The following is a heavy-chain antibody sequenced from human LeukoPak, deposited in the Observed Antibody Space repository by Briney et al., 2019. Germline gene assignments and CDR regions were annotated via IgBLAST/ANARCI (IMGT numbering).Heavy chain of an antibody. CDR1: GYTFTGYY. D-gene: IGHD3-3*01. J-gene: IGHJ6*02. CDR3: ARDFGYDFWKIYYGMDV. Sequence: ASVKVSCKASGYTFTGYYMHWVRQAPGQGLEWMGWINPNSGGTNYAQKFQGRVTMTRDTSISTAYMELSRLRSDDTAVYYCARDFGYDFWKIYYGMDVWGQGTTVTVSS. V-gene: IGHV1-2*02. CDR2: INPNSGGT.